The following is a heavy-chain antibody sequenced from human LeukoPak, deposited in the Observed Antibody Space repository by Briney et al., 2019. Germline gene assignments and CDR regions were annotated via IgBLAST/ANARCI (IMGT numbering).Heavy chain of an antibody. CDR2: IYYSGST. Sequence: SETLSLTCTVSGGSISSYYWSWLRQPPGKGLEWIGYIYYSGSTNYNPSLKSRVTISVDTSKNQFSLKLRYVTAADTAVYYCARVTGYMVEDFFDYWGQGTLVTVSS. D-gene: IGHD3-9*01. J-gene: IGHJ4*02. CDR3: ARVTGYMVEDFFDY. V-gene: IGHV4-59*01. CDR1: GGSISSYY.